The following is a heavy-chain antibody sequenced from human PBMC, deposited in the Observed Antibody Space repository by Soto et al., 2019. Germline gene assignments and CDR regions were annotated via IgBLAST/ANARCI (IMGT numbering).Heavy chain of an antibody. CDR1: GFTFSSYA. J-gene: IGHJ3*02. CDR2: ISYDGSNK. D-gene: IGHD3-3*01. CDR3: ARVWKGGTYDFWSGYYPDAFDI. V-gene: IGHV3-30-3*01. Sequence: VQLVESGGGLVQPGGSLRLSCAASGFTFSSYAMHWVRQAPGKGLEWVAVISYDGSNKYYADSVKGRFTISRDNSKNTLYLQMNSLRAEDTAVYYCARVWKGGTYDFWSGYYPDAFDIWGQGTMVTVSS.